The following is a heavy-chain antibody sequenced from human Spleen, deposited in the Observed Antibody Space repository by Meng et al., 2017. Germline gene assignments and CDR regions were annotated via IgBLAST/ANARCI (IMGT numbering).Heavy chain of an antibody. CDR1: GGSISSYY. CDR2: IYTSGST. Sequence: SETLSLTCTVSGGSISSYYWSWIRQPAGKGLEWIGRIYTSGSTNYNPSLKRRVTISVDTSKNQFSLKLSSVTAADTAVYYCARVAVIPRTVWGSYRSRYYFDYWGQGTLVTVSS. CDR3: ARVAVIPRTVWGSYRSRYYFDY. D-gene: IGHD3-16*02. J-gene: IGHJ4*02. V-gene: IGHV4-4*07.